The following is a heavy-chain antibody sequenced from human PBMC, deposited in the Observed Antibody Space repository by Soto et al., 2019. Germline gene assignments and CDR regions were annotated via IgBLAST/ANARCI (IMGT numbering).Heavy chain of an antibody. Sequence: QVQLVESGGGWVKPGGSLRLSCAASGFTVRDYYMSWSRQAPGEGLEWISYISSGATNKYHADSVKGRFTISRDHAKNALYLKMNGLRAEDTAVYYCASDILTGSTTDYWGLGTLVTVSS. J-gene: IGHJ4*02. CDR1: GFTVRDYY. V-gene: IGHV3-11*01. CDR3: ASDILTGSTTDY. CDR2: ISSGATNK. D-gene: IGHD3-9*01.